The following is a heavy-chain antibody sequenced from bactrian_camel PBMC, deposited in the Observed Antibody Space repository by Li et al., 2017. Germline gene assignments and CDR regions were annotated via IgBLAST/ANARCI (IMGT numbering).Heavy chain of an antibody. Sequence: HVQLVESGGGSVQTEESLRLSCKVSGYKYNNYCVGWFRQAPGKEREGVAATYTSSGETYYADSVKDRFAISRDDTTRTFYLQMNNMKPNDMAMYYCAEARYCYSAHWPVGREVASGKGTQVTVS. D-gene: IGHD3*01. CDR1: GYKYNNYC. J-gene: IGHJ4*01. CDR2: TYTSSGET. V-gene: IGHV3S1*01.